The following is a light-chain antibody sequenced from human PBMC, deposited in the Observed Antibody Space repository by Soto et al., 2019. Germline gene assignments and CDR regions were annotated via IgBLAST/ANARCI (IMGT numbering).Light chain of an antibody. CDR1: QSVGST. Sequence: EILMTQSPATLSVSPGERVILSCRASQSVGSTLAWYQQKPGQAPRLLIRGASTRATGVPARFSGSGSGTEFTLTLSSLQSEDFAVYYCQQYSTSLTFGGGTTLEI. J-gene: IGKJ4*02. CDR2: GAS. V-gene: IGKV3-15*01. CDR3: QQYSTSLT.